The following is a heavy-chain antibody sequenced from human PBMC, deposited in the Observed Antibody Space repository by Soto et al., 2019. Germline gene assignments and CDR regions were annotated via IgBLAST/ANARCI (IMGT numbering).Heavy chain of an antibody. CDR3: AKEAGGDYGSEYYYAMDV. Sequence: QVQLVESGGGVVQPGRSLRLSCAASGFTFSSYAMHWVRQAPVKGLAWVAVISYDGSKKYYADSVKGRFTTSRDNSKNTRYLQLNSLRAEDTAVYYWAKEAGGDYGSEYYYAMDVWGQGTTVTVSS. J-gene: IGHJ6*02. CDR1: GFTFSSYA. CDR2: ISYDGSKK. V-gene: IGHV3-30-3*02. D-gene: IGHD4-17*01.